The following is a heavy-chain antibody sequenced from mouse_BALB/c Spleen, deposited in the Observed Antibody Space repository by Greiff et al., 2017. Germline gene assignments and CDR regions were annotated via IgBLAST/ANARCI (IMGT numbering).Heavy chain of an antibody. CDR2: INPSTGYT. D-gene: IGHD2-14*01. CDR3: ARGEVPAWFAY. V-gene: IGHV1-7*01. J-gene: IGHJ3*01. Sequence: QVQLKESGAELAKPGASVKMSCKASGYTFTSYWMHWVKQRPGQGLEWIGYINPSTGYTEYNQKFKDKATLTADKSSSTAYMQLSSLTSEDSAVYYCARGEVPAWFAYWGQGTLVTVSA. CDR1: GYTFTSYW.